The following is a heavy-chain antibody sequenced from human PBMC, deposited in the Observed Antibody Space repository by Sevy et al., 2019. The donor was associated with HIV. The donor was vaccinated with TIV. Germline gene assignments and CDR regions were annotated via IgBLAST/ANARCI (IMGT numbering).Heavy chain of an antibody. CDR1: GYTFTDYG. CDR2: VSAYNGYT. Sequence: ASVKVSCKTYGYTFTDYGITWVRQAPGQELEWMGWVSAYNGYTQYLKKLQGRVTMTTDTSTRTAYMQLESLRSDDTAVYFCARQSEQHTYCYYGVDVWGQGTTVTVSS. J-gene: IGHJ6*02. V-gene: IGHV1-18*01. D-gene: IGHD6-13*01. CDR3: ARQSEQHTYCYYGVDV.